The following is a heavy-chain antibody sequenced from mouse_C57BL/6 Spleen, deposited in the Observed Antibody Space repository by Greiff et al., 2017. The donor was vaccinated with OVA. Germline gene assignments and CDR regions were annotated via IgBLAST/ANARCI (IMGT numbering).Heavy chain of an antibody. J-gene: IGHJ4*01. D-gene: IGHD2-4*01. V-gene: IGHV1-80*01. CDR2: IYPGDGDT. CDR1: GYAFSSYW. CDR3: ARDDYDGGVYAMDY. Sequence: QVQLKESGAELVKPGASAKISCKASGYAFSSYWMNWVKQRPGKGLEWIGQIYPGDGDTNYNGKFKGKATLTADKSSSTAYMQLSSLTPEDSAVYFCARDDYDGGVYAMDYWGQGTSVTVSS.